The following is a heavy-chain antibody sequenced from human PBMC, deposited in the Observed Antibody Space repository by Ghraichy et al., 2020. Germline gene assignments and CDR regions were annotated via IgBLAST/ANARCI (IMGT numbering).Heavy chain of an antibody. CDR2: IYHSGST. Sequence: SETLSLTCTVSGYSISSGYYWGWIRQPPGKGLEWIGSIYHSGSTYYNPSLKSRVTISVDTSKNQFSLKLSSVTAADTAVYYCARGQNPIIYDSSRYYYFDYWGQGTLVTVSS. CDR3: ARGQNPIIYDSSRYYYFDY. V-gene: IGHV4-38-2*02. D-gene: IGHD3-22*01. CDR1: GYSISSGYY. J-gene: IGHJ4*02.